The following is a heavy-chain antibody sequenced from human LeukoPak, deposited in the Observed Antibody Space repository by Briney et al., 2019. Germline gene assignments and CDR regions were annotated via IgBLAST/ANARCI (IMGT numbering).Heavy chain of an antibody. Sequence: PGGSLRLSCAASGFTFSSYGMHWVRQTPGKGLEWVSGISVNGGRTYYADSLKGRFTLSRDSSKNTLYLQVNSLRAEDTAVYYCARDRMTYYYDTGFDYWGQGTLVTVSS. CDR2: ISVNGGRT. CDR1: GFTFSSYG. D-gene: IGHD3-22*01. V-gene: IGHV3-23*01. J-gene: IGHJ4*02. CDR3: ARDRMTYYYDTGFDY.